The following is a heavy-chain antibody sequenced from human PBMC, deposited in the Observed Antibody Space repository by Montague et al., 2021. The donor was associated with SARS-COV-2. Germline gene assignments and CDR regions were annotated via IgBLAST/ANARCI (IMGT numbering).Heavy chain of an antibody. D-gene: IGHD2-8*01. Sequence: SETLSLTCSVSAGSISGHYLAWIRQPPGKGLEWIGYMYYSGSTNYNPSLKSRVTMSIDRSKNQFSLKLRSVTAADTAVYYCARVARYCTNGVCQTYYYYGLDVWGQGTTVTVSS. CDR2: MYYSGST. CDR3: ARVARYCTNGVCQTYYYYGLDV. J-gene: IGHJ6*02. CDR1: AGSISGHY. V-gene: IGHV4-59*11.